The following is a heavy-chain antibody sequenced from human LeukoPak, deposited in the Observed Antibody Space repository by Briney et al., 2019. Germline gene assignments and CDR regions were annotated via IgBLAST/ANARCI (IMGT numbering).Heavy chain of an antibody. CDR2: INHSGST. Sequence: SETLSLTCAVYGGSFGGYYWSWIRQPPGKGLEWIGEINHSGSTNYYPSLKSRVTISVDTSKNQFSLKLSSVTAADTAVYYCARGLYTSYWGQGTLITVSS. V-gene: IGHV4-34*01. D-gene: IGHD3-16*01. CDR1: GGSFGGYY. J-gene: IGHJ4*02. CDR3: ARGLYTSY.